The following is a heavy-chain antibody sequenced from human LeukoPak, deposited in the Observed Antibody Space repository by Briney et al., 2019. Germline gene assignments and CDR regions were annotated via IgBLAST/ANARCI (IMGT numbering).Heavy chain of an antibody. D-gene: IGHD6-6*01. J-gene: IGHJ5*02. CDR2: IIPIFHTA. CDR3: ARDGSSSGWFDP. Sequence: ASVKVSCKASGGTFINFGTSWVRQAPGQGLEWMGGIIPIFHTANYAQKFQGRVTITADKSTSTAYMELSSLRSEDTAVYHCARDGSSSGWFDPWGQGTLVTVSS. CDR1: GGTFINFG. V-gene: IGHV1-69*06.